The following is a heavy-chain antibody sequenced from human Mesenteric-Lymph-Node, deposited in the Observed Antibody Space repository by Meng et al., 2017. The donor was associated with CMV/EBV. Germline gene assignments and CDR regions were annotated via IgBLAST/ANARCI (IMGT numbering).Heavy chain of an antibody. J-gene: IGHJ6*02. CDR2: IYYTGTT. Sequence: SETLSLTCTVSGGSMNNNYWTWIRQPPGKGLEWIGYIYYTGTTNYNPSLQSRVTISVDTSKNQFSLNLRSVTAADTAVYYCAREPYSYGMDVWGQGTTVTVSS. V-gene: IGHV4-59*01. CDR1: GGSMNNNY. CDR3: AREPYSYGMDV.